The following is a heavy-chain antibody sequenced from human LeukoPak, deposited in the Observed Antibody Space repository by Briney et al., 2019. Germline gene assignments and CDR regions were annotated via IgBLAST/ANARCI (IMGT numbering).Heavy chain of an antibody. D-gene: IGHD4-23*01. CDR2: IYYSGST. CDR3: ARRGNRFVKRSSGNFDY. V-gene: IGHV4-39*07. J-gene: IGHJ4*02. CDR1: GGSISSSSYY. Sequence: PSETLSLTCTVSGGSISSSSYYWGWIRQPPGKGLEWIGSIYYSGSTYYNPSLKSRVTISVDTSKNQFSLKLSSVTAADTAVYYCARRGNRFVKRSSGNFDYWGQGTLVTVSS.